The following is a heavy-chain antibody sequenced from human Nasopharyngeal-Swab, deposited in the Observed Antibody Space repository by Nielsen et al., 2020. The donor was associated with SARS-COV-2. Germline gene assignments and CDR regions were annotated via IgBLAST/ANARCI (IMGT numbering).Heavy chain of an antibody. V-gene: IGHV1-69*04. J-gene: IGHJ4*02. D-gene: IGHD4-11*01. CDR3: AREGPGPPMTTVTPYFDY. Sequence: WVRQAPGHGLEWVGRIIPIGGIANNAQKFQGKVTITADKSTSTAYMELTSLRSEDTAVYYCAREGPGPPMTTVTPYFDYWGQGTLVTVSS. CDR2: IIPIGGIA.